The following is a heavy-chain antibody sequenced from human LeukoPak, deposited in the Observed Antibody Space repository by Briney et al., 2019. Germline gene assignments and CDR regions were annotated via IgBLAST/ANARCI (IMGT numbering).Heavy chain of an antibody. CDR3: ARVVGAGYFDL. CDR1: GFTFSSYS. V-gene: IGHV3-21*01. D-gene: IGHD1-26*01. CDR2: ISSSSSYI. J-gene: IGHJ2*01. Sequence: GGSLRLSCAASGFTFSSYSMNWVRQAPGKGLEWVSSISSSSSYIYYADSVKGRFAISRDNAKNSLYLQMNSLRAEDTAVYYCARVVGAGYFDLWGRGTLVTVSS.